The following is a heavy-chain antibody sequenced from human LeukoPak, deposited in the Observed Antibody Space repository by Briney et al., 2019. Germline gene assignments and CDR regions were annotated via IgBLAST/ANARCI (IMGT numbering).Heavy chain of an antibody. Sequence: SETLSLTCAVYGGSLSGYHWRWLREPPGKGLEWIGEINHSGSNNYEPFLKSRVTISVDTSTTHFSLKMSSVTAADTAVYYWARGYPILTGYYSYYYYGMDVWGQGTTVTVSS. V-gene: IGHV4-34*01. CDR2: INHSGSN. CDR1: GGSLSGYH. CDR3: ARGYPILTGYYSYYYYGMDV. J-gene: IGHJ6*02. D-gene: IGHD3-9*01.